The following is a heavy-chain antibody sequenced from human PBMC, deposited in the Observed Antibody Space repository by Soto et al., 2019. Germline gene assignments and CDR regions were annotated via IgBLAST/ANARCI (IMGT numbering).Heavy chain of an antibody. CDR1: GFSLNTYGVG. J-gene: IGHJ4*02. V-gene: IGHV2-5*02. CDR3: ARALGSWGAYYFDY. CDR2: IYWDDDK. Sequence: QITLKESGPTLVKPTQTLTLTCTVSGFSLNTYGVGVGWIRQPPGKALEWLALIYWDDDKRYSPSLKSRLTITKDTSKNQVVLTMTNMDHVDTVTYYCARALGSWGAYYFDYWGQGTLVTVSS. D-gene: IGHD3-16*01.